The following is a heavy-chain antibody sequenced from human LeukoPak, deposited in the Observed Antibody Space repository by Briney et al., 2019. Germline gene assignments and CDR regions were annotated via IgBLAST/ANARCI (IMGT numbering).Heavy chain of an antibody. J-gene: IGHJ3*02. D-gene: IGHD3-22*01. CDR3: ATFYYDTRSFDM. CDR1: GGSISTSSYY. V-gene: IGHV4-39*01. Sequence: PSETLSLTCTVSGGSISTSSYYWGWIRQPPEKGLEWIGSIHFGGNTYYSPSLKSRVTIYIDTSKKQFSLKLSSVTAADTAVYYCATFYYDTRSFDMWGQGTMVTVSS. CDR2: IHFGGNT.